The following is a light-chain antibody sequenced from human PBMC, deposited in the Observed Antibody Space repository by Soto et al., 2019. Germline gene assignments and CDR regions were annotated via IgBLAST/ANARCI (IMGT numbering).Light chain of an antibody. V-gene: IGKV1-39*01. Sequence: DIQMTQSPSSLSASVGDRVTITCRASQSISSYLNWYQQKPGKAPKLLIYAASSLQSGVPSRFSGSGSGTDFTLTITSLQPEDFATYSCQQSFSTPRTFGLGTKVDI. CDR3: QQSFSTPRT. J-gene: IGKJ1*01. CDR1: QSISSY. CDR2: AAS.